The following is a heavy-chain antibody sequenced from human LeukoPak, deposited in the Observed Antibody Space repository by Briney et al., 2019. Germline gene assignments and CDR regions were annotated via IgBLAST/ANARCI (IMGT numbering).Heavy chain of an antibody. CDR2: INAGNGNT. J-gene: IGHJ6*02. V-gene: IGHV1-3*01. Sequence: ASVKVSCKASGYTFTSYAMHWVRQAPGQRLEWMGWINAGNGNTKYSQKFQGRVTMTRNTSISTAYMELSSLRSEDTAVYYCASAIVPYYYYGMDVWGQGTTVTVSS. D-gene: IGHD6-6*01. CDR3: ASAIVPYYYYGMDV. CDR1: GYTFTSYA.